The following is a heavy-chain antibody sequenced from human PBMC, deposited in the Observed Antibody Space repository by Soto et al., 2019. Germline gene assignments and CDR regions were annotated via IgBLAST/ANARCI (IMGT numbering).Heavy chain of an antibody. Sequence: SETLSLTCTVSGGSISSYCWSWIRQPPGKGLEWIGYIYYSGSTNYNPSLKSRVTISVDTSKNQFSLKLSSVTAADTAVYYCARTRRDVIVGASVLDYWGQGTLVTVSS. V-gene: IGHV4-59*01. D-gene: IGHD1-26*01. CDR3: ARTRRDVIVGASVLDY. J-gene: IGHJ4*02. CDR1: GGSISSYC. CDR2: IYYSGST.